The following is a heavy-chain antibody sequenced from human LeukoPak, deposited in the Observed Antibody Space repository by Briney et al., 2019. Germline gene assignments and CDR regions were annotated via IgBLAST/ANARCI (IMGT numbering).Heavy chain of an antibody. Sequence: PGGSLRLSCAASGFTFSGYWMTWLRQARGKGLEWVANIKQDGSEKYYVDSVKGRFTISRDNAKNSLYLQMNSLRAEDTAVYYCARDGIAAAGTHSYYYYMDVWGKGTTVTISS. CDR1: GFTFSGYW. CDR2: IKQDGSEK. V-gene: IGHV3-7*01. J-gene: IGHJ6*03. CDR3: ARDGIAAAGTHSYYYYMDV. D-gene: IGHD6-13*01.